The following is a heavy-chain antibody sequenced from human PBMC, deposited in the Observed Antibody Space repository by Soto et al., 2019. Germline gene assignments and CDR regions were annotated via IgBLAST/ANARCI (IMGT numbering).Heavy chain of an antibody. J-gene: IGHJ3*02. CDR1: GFTFSSYE. CDR3: ATKGPMTRAFDI. D-gene: IGHD3-22*01. Sequence: GGSLRLSCAASGFTFSSYEMNWVRQAPGKGLEWVSYISSSGSTIYYADSVKGRFTISRDNAKNSLYLQMNSLRAEDTAVYYCATKGPMTRAFDIWGQGTMVTVS. V-gene: IGHV3-48*03. CDR2: ISSSGSTI.